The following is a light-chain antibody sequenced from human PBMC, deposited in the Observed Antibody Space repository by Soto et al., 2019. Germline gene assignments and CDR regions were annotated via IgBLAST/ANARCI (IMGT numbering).Light chain of an antibody. J-gene: IGLJ2*01. Sequence: QSVLTQPPSASGSPGQSVTISCTGTSSDVGGYNYVSWYQQHPGKVPKLLIYELSKRPSGVPARFSGSKSGNTASLTVSGLQAEDEADYYCNSYAGSNNLVFGGGTKLTVL. CDR1: SSDVGGYNY. CDR3: NSYAGSNNLV. V-gene: IGLV2-8*01. CDR2: ELS.